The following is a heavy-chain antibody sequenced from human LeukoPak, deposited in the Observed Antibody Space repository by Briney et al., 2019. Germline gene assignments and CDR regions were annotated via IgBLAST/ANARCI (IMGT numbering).Heavy chain of an antibody. CDR3: ARAGYTSTWTFDY. V-gene: IGHV4-34*01. J-gene: IGHJ4*02. Sequence: PSETLSLTCAVYGGSFSGYYWSWIRQPPGKGLEWIGEINHSGSTDYNPSLKSRVTISVDTSKNQFSLKLSSVTAADTAVYYCARAGYTSTWTFDYWGQGILVTVSS. D-gene: IGHD6-13*01. CDR2: INHSGST. CDR1: GGSFSGYY.